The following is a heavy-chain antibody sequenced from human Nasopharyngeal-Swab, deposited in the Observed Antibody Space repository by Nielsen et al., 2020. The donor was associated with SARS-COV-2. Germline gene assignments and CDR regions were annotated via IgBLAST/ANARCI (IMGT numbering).Heavy chain of an antibody. CDR2: ISSSSTTI. CDR3: ARDEGGGIGRGAFDI. V-gene: IGHV3-48*01. J-gene: IGHJ3*02. D-gene: IGHD1-1*01. CDR1: GFTFSSYR. Sequence: GGSLRLSCAASGFTFSSYRMYWVRQAPGKGLEWVSYISSSSTTIFYADSVKGRFTISRDNAKNSLFLQMNSLRAEDTAVYYCARDEGGGIGRGAFDIWGQGTMVTVSS.